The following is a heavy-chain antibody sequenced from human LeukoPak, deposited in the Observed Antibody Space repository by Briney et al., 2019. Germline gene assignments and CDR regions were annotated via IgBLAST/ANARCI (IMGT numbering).Heavy chain of an antibody. CDR2: INPNSGGT. Sequence: GASVKVSCKASGYTFTGYYMHWVRQAPGQGLEWMGWINPNSGGTNYAQKFQGRVTMTRDTSISTAYMELSRLRSDDTAVYYCARDKNTYYYDSSGYPNYWGQGTLVTVSS. J-gene: IGHJ4*02. D-gene: IGHD3-22*01. V-gene: IGHV1-2*02. CDR1: GYTFTGYY. CDR3: ARDKNTYYYDSSGYPNY.